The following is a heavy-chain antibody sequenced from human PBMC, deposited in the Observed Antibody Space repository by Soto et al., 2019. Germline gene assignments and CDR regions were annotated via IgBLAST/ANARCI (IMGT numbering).Heavy chain of an antibody. Sequence: LRLSCAASGFTFSSYWMSWVRQAPGKGLEWVANIKQDGSEKYYVDSVKGRFTISRDNAKNSLYLQMNSLRAEDTAVYYCARDRLYSSSSWGYSWLYWGQGTLVTVSS. CDR3: ARDRLYSSSSWGYSWLY. V-gene: IGHV3-7*01. D-gene: IGHD6-6*01. CDR2: IKQDGSEK. CDR1: GFTFSSYW. J-gene: IGHJ4*02.